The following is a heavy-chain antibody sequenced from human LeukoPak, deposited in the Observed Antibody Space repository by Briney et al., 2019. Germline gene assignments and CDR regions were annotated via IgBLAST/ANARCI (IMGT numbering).Heavy chain of an antibody. CDR1: GFSFSSFA. V-gene: IGHV3-23*01. CDR3: AKDASGGYCSGSTCSS. Sequence: PGGSLRLSCAASGFSFSSFAMSWVRQAAGKGLEWVSGISGSGGSTYHADAVKGRFTISRDNSKNTLYLQMNSLRAADTAVYYCAKDASGGYCSGSTCSSWGQGTLVTASS. J-gene: IGHJ4*02. CDR2: ISGSGGST. D-gene: IGHD2-15*01.